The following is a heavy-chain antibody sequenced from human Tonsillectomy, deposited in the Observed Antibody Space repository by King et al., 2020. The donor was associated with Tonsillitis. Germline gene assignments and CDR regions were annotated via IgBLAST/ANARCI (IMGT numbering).Heavy chain of an antibody. CDR3: AKDPYDY. Sequence: VQLVESGGGVVQPGRSLRLSCAASGFTFSSYGMHWVRQAPGKGLEWVAVISYDGSNKYYADSVKGRFTISRDNSKNTLYLQMNSLIAEDTAVYYCAKDPYDYWGQGTLVTVSS. CDR2: ISYDGSNK. CDR1: GFTFSSYG. J-gene: IGHJ4*02. V-gene: IGHV3-30*18.